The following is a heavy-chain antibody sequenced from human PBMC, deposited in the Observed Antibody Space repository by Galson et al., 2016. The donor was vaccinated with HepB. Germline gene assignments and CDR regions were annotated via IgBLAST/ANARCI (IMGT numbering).Heavy chain of an antibody. CDR2: ISWDGTNI. Sequence: LRLSCAASGFKLSHYAMHWVRQGPDKGLEWVAGISWDGTNIAYADSVQGRFTISRDNSNNTLYLQMNGLRAEDTAVYYCAKERLVRRIFDHWGQGTLLTVSS. CDR3: AKERLVRRIFDH. D-gene: IGHD1-1*01. J-gene: IGHJ4*02. CDR1: GFKLSHYA. V-gene: IGHV3-9*01.